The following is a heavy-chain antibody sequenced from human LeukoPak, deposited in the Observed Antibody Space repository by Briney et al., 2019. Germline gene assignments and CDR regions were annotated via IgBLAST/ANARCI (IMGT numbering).Heavy chain of an antibody. Sequence: ASVKVSCKASGGTFSSYAISWVRQAPGQGLEWMGGIIPIFGTANYAQKFRGRVTITADESTSTAYMELSSLRSEDTAVYYCARTSDTVTMIVVVKNYYYGMDVWGQGTTVTVSS. CDR2: IIPIFGTA. CDR1: GGTFSSYA. V-gene: IGHV1-69*01. D-gene: IGHD3-22*01. CDR3: ARTSDTVTMIVVVKNYYYGMDV. J-gene: IGHJ6*02.